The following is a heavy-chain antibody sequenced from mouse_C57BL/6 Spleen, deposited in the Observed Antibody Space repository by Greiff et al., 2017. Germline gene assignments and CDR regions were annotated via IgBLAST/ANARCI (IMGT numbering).Heavy chain of an antibody. CDR2: IYPGDGDT. J-gene: IGHJ2*01. Sequence: QVQLKESGAELVKPGASVKISCKASGYAFSSYWMNWVKQRPGKGLEWIGQIYPGDGDTNYNGKFKGKATLTADKSSSTAYMQLSSLTSEDSAVYFCARSVLGRFDYWGQGTTLTVSS. V-gene: IGHV1-80*01. D-gene: IGHD4-1*01. CDR3: ARSVLGRFDY. CDR1: GYAFSSYW.